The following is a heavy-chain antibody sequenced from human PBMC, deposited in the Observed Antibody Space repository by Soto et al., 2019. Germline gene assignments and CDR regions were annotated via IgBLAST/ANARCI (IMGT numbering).Heavy chain of an antibody. D-gene: IGHD6-19*01. V-gene: IGHV4-39*01. Sequence: QLQLQESGPGLVKPSETLSLTCTVSGGSISSSSYYWGWIRQPPGKGLEWVGSVYYSGSTYHNSSLKSRVTISVDTSKNQFSLKLSSVTAADTAVYYCARQSSGWRNYFDYWGQGTLVTVSS. CDR1: GGSISSSSYY. J-gene: IGHJ4*02. CDR2: VYYSGST. CDR3: ARQSSGWRNYFDY.